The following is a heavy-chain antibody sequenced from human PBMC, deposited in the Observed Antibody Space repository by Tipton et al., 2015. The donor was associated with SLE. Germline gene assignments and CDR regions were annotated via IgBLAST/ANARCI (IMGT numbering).Heavy chain of an antibody. CDR2: INHSGST. V-gene: IGHV4-34*01. D-gene: IGHD3-10*01. CDR3: ATGLGELFYYYGMDV. J-gene: IGHJ6*02. Sequence: LRLSCAVYGGSFSGYYWSWIRQPPGKGLEWIGEINHSGSTNYNPSLKSRVTISVDTSKNQFSLKLSSVTAADTAVYYCATGLGELFYYYGMDVWGQGTTVTVSS. CDR1: GGSFSGYY.